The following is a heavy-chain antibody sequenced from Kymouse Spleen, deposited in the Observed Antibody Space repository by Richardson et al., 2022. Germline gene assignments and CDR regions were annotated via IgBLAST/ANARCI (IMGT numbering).Heavy chain of an antibody. J-gene: IGHJ3*02. D-gene: IGHD2-2*02. Sequence: EVQLVESGGGLVQPGRSLRLSCAASGFTFDDYAMHWVRQAPGKGLEWVSGISWNSGSIGYADSVKGRFTISRDNAKNSLYLQMNSLRAEDTALYYCAKDYSSTSCYHDAFDIWGQGTMVTVSS. V-gene: IGHV3-9*01. CDR1: GFTFDDYA. CDR2: ISWNSGSI. CDR3: AKDYSSTSCYHDAFDI.